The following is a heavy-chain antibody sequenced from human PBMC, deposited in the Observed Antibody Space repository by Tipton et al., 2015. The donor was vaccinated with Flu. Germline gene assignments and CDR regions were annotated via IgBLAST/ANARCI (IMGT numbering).Heavy chain of an antibody. V-gene: IGHV3-23*01. CDR1: GFTFSNYA. J-gene: IGHJ4*02. CDR3: AKIWRRGDDLGDDY. CDR2: ISGSGGST. Sequence: SLRLSCAASGFTFSNYAMSWVRQAPGKGLEWVSVISGSGGSTYYADSVKGRFTISRDNSKNTLYLHMNSLRAEDTAVYYCAKIWRRGDDLGDDYWGQGNLVTVSS. D-gene: IGHD2-21*02.